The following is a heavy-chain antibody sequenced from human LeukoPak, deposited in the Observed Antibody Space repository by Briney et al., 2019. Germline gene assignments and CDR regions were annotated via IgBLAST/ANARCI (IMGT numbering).Heavy chain of an antibody. Sequence: SETLSLTCAVYGGSFSGYYWSWIRQPPGKGLEWIGEINHSGSTNYNPSLKSRVTISVDTSKNQFSLKLSSVTAADTAVYYCAREGNYSIDYWSQGTLVTVSS. CDR3: AREGNYSIDY. V-gene: IGHV4-34*01. J-gene: IGHJ4*02. D-gene: IGHD4-11*01. CDR1: GGSFSGYY. CDR2: INHSGST.